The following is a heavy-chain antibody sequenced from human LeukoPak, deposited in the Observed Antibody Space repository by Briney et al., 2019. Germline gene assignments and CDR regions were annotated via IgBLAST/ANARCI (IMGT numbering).Heavy chain of an antibody. J-gene: IGHJ4*02. V-gene: IGHV3-48*04. Sequence: GGSLRLSCAASGFTFGSYSMNWVRQAPGKGPEWLAYISSVSNVIYYADSVRGRFTISRDNAKNALYLQMNSLRAEDTAVYYCAKWGGTPGSLDYWGQGTLVTVSS. CDR2: ISSVSNVI. CDR3: AKWGGTPGSLDY. D-gene: IGHD1-1*01. CDR1: GFTFGSYS.